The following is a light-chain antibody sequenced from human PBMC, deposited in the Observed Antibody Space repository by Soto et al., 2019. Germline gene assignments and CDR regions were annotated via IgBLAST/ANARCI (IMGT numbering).Light chain of an antibody. CDR1: SSGFGTYNY. CDR2: EVS. V-gene: IGLV2-14*01. Sequence: QSVLTQPASVSGSPGQSITISCTGTSSGFGTYNYVSWYQQHPGKAPKVMIYEVSNRPSGVSNRFSGSKSGNTASLTISGLQAEDEADYYCSSYTSTSTVGVFGGGTKLTVL. CDR3: SSYTSTSTVGV. J-gene: IGLJ3*02.